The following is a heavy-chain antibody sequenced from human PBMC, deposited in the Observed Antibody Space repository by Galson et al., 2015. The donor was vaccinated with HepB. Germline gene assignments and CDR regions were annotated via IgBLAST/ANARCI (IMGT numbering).Heavy chain of an antibody. CDR2: ISSDGSNK. Sequence: SLRLSCAASGFTFSTYPMYWVRQAPGKGLEWVAIISSDGSNKFYADSVKGRFAISRDNSKSTLYLQMNSLRAEDTAIFYCAREGYSSNWWEMDYWGQGTLVTVSS. V-gene: IGHV3-30*09. J-gene: IGHJ4*02. D-gene: IGHD6-13*01. CDR1: GFTFSTYP. CDR3: AREGYSSNWWEMDY.